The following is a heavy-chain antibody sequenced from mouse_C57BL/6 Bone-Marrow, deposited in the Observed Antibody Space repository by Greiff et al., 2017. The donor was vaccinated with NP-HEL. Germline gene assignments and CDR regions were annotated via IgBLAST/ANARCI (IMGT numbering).Heavy chain of an antibody. CDR2: IRNKANGYTT. CDR1: GFTFTDYY. D-gene: IGHD1-1*01. CDR3: ARYYDGSSSDWYFDV. V-gene: IGHV7-3*01. J-gene: IGHJ1*03. Sequence: EVHLVESGGGLVQPGGSLSLSCAASGFTFTDYYMSWVRQPPGKALEWLGFIRNKANGYTTEYSASVKGRFTISRDNSQSILYLQMNALRAEDSATYYCARYYDGSSSDWYFDVWGTGTTVTVSS.